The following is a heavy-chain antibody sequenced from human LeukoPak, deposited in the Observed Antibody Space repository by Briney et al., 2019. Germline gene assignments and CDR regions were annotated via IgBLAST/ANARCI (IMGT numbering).Heavy chain of an antibody. CDR2: IYSGGST. D-gene: IGHD1-26*01. CDR3: ATWEPGYYGMDV. CDR1: GFTFSRYA. Sequence: GGSLRLSCETSGFTFSRYAMTWVRQAPGKGLEWVSVIYSGGSTYYADSVKGRFTISRDNSKNTLYLQMNSLRAEDTAVYYCATWEPGYYGMDVWGQGTTVTVSS. V-gene: IGHV3-53*01. J-gene: IGHJ6*02.